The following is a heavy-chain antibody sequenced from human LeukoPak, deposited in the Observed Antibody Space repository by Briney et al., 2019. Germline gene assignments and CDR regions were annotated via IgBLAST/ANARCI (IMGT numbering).Heavy chain of an antibody. J-gene: IGHJ5*02. D-gene: IGHD2-21*02. CDR2: ISGSGGST. Sequence: GSLRLSCAVSGFTLSSYAMSWVRQAPGEWLDWVSAISGSGGSTYYADSVKGRFTISRDNSKNTLYLQMNSLRAEDTAVYYCAKMVVTAIQGWFDPWGQGTLVTVSS. CDR3: AKMVVTAIQGWFDP. CDR1: GFTLSSYA. V-gene: IGHV3-23*01.